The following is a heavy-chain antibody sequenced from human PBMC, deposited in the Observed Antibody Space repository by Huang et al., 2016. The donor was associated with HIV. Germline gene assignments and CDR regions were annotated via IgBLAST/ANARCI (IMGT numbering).Heavy chain of an antibody. CDR2: IYYSGSP. Sequence: QVQLQESGPGLVKPSETLSLTCTVSGGSISSHYWNWIRQPPGKGLEWIGSIYYSGSPHYNPALKSRVTISVDTSKNQFSLKLNSVTAADTAVYYCARGRLKLRFLEWVPVVLDYWGQGTLVTVSS. J-gene: IGHJ4*02. CDR3: ARGRLKLRFLEWVPVVLDY. D-gene: IGHD3-3*01. V-gene: IGHV4-59*11. CDR1: GGSISSHY.